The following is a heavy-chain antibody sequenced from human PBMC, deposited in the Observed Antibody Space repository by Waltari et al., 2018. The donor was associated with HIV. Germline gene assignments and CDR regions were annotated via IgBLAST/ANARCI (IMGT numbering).Heavy chain of an antibody. CDR2: IVVGSGNA. V-gene: IGHV1-58*01. CDR1: GFTFTRSA. D-gene: IGHD4-4*01. J-gene: IGHJ4*02. Sequence: QMQLVQSGPEVKKPGTSVKVSCKASGFTFTRSAVQWVRQARGQRLEWIGWIVVGSGNANYAQKFQERVTITRDMSTSTAYMELSSLRSEDTAVYYCAAPSDPTVTRGIFDYWGQGTLVTVSS. CDR3: AAPSDPTVTRGIFDY.